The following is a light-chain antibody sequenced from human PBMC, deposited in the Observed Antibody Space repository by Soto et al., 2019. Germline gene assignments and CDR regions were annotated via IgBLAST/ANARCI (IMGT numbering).Light chain of an antibody. CDR3: QQYGPFWT. V-gene: IGKV1-5*03. CDR1: RSLTRW. CDR2: ETS. Sequence: DIQMSQSPSTLSASVGDRVTITCRASRSLTRWLAWYQQKPGRAPKLLIYETSILQSGVPSRFSGSGSGTDFTLTISGVQPDDIATYYCQQYGPFWTFGQGTRVEVK. J-gene: IGKJ1*01.